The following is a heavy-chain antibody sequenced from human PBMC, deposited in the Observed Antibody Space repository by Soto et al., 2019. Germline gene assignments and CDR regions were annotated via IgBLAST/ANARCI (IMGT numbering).Heavy chain of an antibody. CDR1: GFDFKKYG. D-gene: IGHD6-19*01. CDR2: ISGYYGYI. J-gene: IGHJ4*02. V-gene: IGHV1-18*01. CDR3: ARDLGIQPSGCGRCSMGY. Sequence: QVQVVQSGGEVKRPGAAVTVSCKVSGFDFKKYGIMWVRQAPGQGLEWMGWISGYYGYINYAQNLQGRVTMTADTSTTTVYMELRSLRSDDTAVYYWARDLGIQPSGCGRCSMGYWGQGTLVTVSS.